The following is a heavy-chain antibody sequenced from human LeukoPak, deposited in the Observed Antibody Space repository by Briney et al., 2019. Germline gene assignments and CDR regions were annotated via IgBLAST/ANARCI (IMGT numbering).Heavy chain of an antibody. J-gene: IGHJ4*02. CDR1: GFTFSHYW. V-gene: IGHV3-7*01. D-gene: IGHD5-18*01. CDR2: IKQEGSEK. Sequence: GGSLRLSCAASGFTFSHYWMSWVRQAPGKGLEWVANIKQEGSEKYYVDSVKGRFTISRDNAKNSLYLQMNSLRAEDTALYYCATHRGYSYGTAEDFDYWGQGTLVTVSS. CDR3: ATHRGYSYGTAEDFDY.